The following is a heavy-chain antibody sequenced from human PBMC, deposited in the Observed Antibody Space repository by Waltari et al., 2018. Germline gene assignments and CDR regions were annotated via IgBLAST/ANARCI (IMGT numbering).Heavy chain of an antibody. D-gene: IGHD6-19*01. CDR2: IYYSGST. CDR1: GGSISSGGYY. J-gene: IGHJ3*02. V-gene: IGHV4-31*03. CDR3: ARVYSSGWYGAFDI. Sequence: QVQLQESGPGLVKPSQTLSLTCTVSGGSISSGGYYWSWIRQHPGKGLEWIGYIYYSGSTYYNPSLKSRITISVDTSKNQFSLKLSSVTAADTAVYYCARVYSSGWYGAFDIWGQGTMVTVSS.